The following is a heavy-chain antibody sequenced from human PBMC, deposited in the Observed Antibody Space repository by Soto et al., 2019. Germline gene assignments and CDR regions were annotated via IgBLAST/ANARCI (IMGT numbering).Heavy chain of an antibody. CDR3: ARVPLWFGEKTDY. CDR1: GFTFSSYW. Sequence: AASGFTFSSYWMHWVRQAPGKGLVWVSRINSDGSSTSYADSVKGRFTISRDNAKNTLYLQMNSLRAEDPAVYYCARVPLWFGEKTDYWGQGTLVPVSS. D-gene: IGHD3-10*01. J-gene: IGHJ4*02. V-gene: IGHV3-74*01. CDR2: INSDGSST.